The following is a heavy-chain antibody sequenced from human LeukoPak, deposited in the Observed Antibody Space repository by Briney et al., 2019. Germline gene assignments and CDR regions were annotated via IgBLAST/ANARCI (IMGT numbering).Heavy chain of an antibody. D-gene: IGHD3-22*01. CDR2: IRYDGSNK. CDR3: AKDWARFGSSGYYYFDY. CDR1: GFTFSSYG. Sequence: PGGSLRLSCAASGFTFSSYGMHWVRQAPGKGLEWVAFIRYDGSNKYYADSVKGRFTISRDNSKNTLYLQTNSLRAEDTAVYYCAKDWARFGSSGYYYFDYWGQGTLVTVSS. V-gene: IGHV3-30*02. J-gene: IGHJ4*02.